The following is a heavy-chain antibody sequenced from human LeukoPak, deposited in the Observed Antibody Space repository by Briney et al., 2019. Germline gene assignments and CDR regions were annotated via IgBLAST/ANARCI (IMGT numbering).Heavy chain of an antibody. CDR3: AKRREAGIGSLYYFGS. Sequence: GGSLRLSCAASGFTFSTYSMCWVRQAPGKGLEGVSAISTSGDSTYYTDSVKGRFTISRDNSKNTLYLQMNSLRAEDTALYYCAKRREAGIGSLYYFGSWGQGTLVTVSS. D-gene: IGHD1-14*01. CDR1: GFTFSTYS. CDR2: ISTSGDST. V-gene: IGHV3-23*01. J-gene: IGHJ4*02.